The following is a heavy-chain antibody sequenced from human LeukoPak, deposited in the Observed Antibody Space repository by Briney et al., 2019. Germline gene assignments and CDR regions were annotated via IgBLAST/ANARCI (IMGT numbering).Heavy chain of an antibody. J-gene: IGHJ3*02. CDR1: GFAFISSE. CDR2: IKSDGSST. Sequence: GGSLRLSCAASGFAFISSEMNWVRQAPGKGLEWVSRIKSDGSSTSYAEFVKGRFTISRDNAKNTLYLQMNSLRAEDTAVYYCARRSAARDAFDIWGQGTMVTVSS. CDR3: ARRSAARDAFDI. D-gene: IGHD6-6*01. V-gene: IGHV3-74*01.